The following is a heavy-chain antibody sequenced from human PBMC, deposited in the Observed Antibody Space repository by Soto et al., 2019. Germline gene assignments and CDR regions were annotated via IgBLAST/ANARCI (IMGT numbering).Heavy chain of an antibody. D-gene: IGHD6-13*01. CDR2: ISAYNGNT. CDR3: VRDRGSSSWYEFDY. Sequence: GHGLEWMGWISAYNGNTNYAQKFQDRVTMTRDTSTSTAYMELRSLRSDDTAVYYCVRDRGSSSWYEFDYWGQGTLVT. V-gene: IGHV1-18*01. J-gene: IGHJ4*02.